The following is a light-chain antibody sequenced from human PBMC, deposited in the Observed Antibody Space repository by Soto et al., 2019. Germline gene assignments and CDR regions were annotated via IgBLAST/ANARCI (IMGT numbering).Light chain of an antibody. Sequence: QSVLTQPPSASGSPGQSVTISCTGTSSDVGGYNYVSWYQQHPGKAPKLMIYEVSQRPSGVPDRFSGSKSGNTASLTVSGLLAEDEADDYCSSYAGSNNYVFGTGTKLTVL. V-gene: IGLV2-8*01. J-gene: IGLJ1*01. CDR3: SSYAGSNNYV. CDR1: SSDVGGYNY. CDR2: EVS.